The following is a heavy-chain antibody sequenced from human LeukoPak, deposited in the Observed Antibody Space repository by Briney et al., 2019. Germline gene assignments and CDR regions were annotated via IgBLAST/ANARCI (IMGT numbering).Heavy chain of an antibody. CDR2: ISGDGGST. D-gene: IGHD3-22*01. V-gene: IGHV3-43*02. CDR1: GFTFEDYA. J-gene: IGHJ4*02. CDR3: AKDNWRRYYYNFNF. Sequence: GGSLRLSCAASGFTFEDYAMHWVRQTPGKGLEWVSLISGDGGSTSYADSVKGRFTISRDNSKNSLHLQMNSLRTEDTAFYYCAKDNWRRYYYNFNFWGQGTLVTVSS.